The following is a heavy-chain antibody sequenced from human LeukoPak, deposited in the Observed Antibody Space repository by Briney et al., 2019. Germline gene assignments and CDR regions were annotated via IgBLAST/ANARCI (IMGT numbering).Heavy chain of an antibody. V-gene: IGHV3-23*01. J-gene: IGHJ3*02. CDR2: ISGSGGST. CDR1: GFTFSSYA. CDR3: AKGSYYYDSSGYYYEVDAFDI. Sequence: GGSLRLSCAASGFTFSSYAMSWVRQAPGKGLEWVSAISGSGGSTYYADSVKGRFTISRDNSKNTLYLQMDSLRAEDTAVYYCAKGSYYYDSSGYYYEVDAFDIWGQGTMVTVSS. D-gene: IGHD3-22*01.